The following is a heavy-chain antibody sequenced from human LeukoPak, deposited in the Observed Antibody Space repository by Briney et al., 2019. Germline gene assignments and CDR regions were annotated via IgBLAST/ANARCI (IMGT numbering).Heavy chain of an antibody. CDR3: ARLGATYWEFDY. D-gene: IGHD1-26*01. CDR2: ISSSSSYI. J-gene: IGHJ4*02. V-gene: IGHV3-21*01. Sequence: GGSLRLSCAASGFTFSSYSMNWVRQAPGKGLEWVSSISSSSSYIYYADSVKGRFTISRDNAKNSLYLQMNSLRAEDTAVYYCARLGATYWEFDYWGQGTLVTVSS. CDR1: GFTFSSYS.